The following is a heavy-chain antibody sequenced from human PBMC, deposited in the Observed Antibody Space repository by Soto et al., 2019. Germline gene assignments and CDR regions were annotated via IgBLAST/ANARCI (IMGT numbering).Heavy chain of an antibody. CDR3: AKDIKKVCSGGSCYFDY. CDR1: GFTFSSYA. V-gene: IGHV3-23*01. Sequence: AGGSLRLSCAASGFTFSSYAMSWVRQAPGKGLEWVSAISGSGGSTYYADSVKGRFTISRDNSKNTLYLQMNSLRAEDTAVYYCAKDIKKVCSGGSCYFDYWGQGTLVTVSS. D-gene: IGHD2-15*01. J-gene: IGHJ4*02. CDR2: ISGSGGST.